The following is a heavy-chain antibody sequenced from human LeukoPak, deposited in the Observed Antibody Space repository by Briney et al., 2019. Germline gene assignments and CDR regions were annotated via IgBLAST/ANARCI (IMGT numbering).Heavy chain of an antibody. V-gene: IGHV3-48*01. J-gene: IGHJ4*02. CDR1: GFTFSNAW. Sequence: GGSLRLSCAASGFTFSNAWMNWVRQAPGKGLEWVSYISSSSSTIYYADSVKGRFTISRDNAKNSLYLQMNSLRAEDTAVYYCARSKPYYDDPETIDYWGQGTLVTVSS. CDR3: ARSKPYYDDPETIDY. CDR2: ISSSSSTI. D-gene: IGHD3-22*01.